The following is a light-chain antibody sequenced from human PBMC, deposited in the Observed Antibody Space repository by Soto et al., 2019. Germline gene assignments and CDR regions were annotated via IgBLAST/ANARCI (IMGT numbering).Light chain of an antibody. Sequence: DIVMTQSPDSLAVSLGERATINCKSSQSVLYSSNNKNYLAWYQQKPGQPPKLLIYWASTRESGVPDRFSGSGSGTDFTLTISGLQAEDVAVYYCQQYYRTPETFGQGTKVDIK. CDR3: QQYYRTPET. J-gene: IGKJ1*01. V-gene: IGKV4-1*01. CDR1: QSVLYSSNNKNY. CDR2: WAS.